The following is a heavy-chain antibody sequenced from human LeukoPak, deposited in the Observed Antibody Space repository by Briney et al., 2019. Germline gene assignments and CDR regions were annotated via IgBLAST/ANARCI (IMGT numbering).Heavy chain of an antibody. J-gene: IGHJ4*02. CDR1: GFTFSDYY. V-gene: IGHV3-11*01. CDR3: ARDSYGDANFDS. Sequence: GGSLRLSCAASGFTFSDYYMSWIRQAPGKGLEWVSYISNSGSTIYYADSVKGRFTISRDISKNAVYLQMNSLRAEDTAVYYCARDSYGDANFDSWGQGTLVTVSS. D-gene: IGHD4-17*01. CDR2: ISNSGSTI.